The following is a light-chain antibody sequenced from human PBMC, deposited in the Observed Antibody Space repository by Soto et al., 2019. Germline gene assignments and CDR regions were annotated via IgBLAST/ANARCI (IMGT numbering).Light chain of an antibody. V-gene: IGLV1-40*01. J-gene: IGLJ1*01. Sequence: QSVLTQPPSVSGAPGQRVTISCTGSRSNIGAGYDVHWYQQLPETAPKLLIYGNSNRPSGVPDRFSGSKSGTSASLAITGLQAEDEADYYCQSYDSSLSGFYVFGTGTKLTVL. CDR3: QSYDSSLSGFYV. CDR2: GNS. CDR1: RSNIGAGYD.